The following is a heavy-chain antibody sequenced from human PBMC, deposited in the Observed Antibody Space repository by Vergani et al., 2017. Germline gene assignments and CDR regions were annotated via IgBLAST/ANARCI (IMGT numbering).Heavy chain of an antibody. CDR2: ISGSGGST. J-gene: IGHJ3*02. D-gene: IGHD6-13*01. V-gene: IGHV3-23*01. CDR1: GFTFSSYA. Sequence: EVQLLESGGGLVQPGGSLRLSCAASGFTFSSYAMSWVRQAPGKGLEWVSAISGSGGSTYYADSVKGRFTITRENPKNALYLQVNSLRAEDRAVYYWAKDLGGYSSSWYLTVLGAFDIWGQGTMVTVSS. CDR3: AKDLGGYSSSWYLTVLGAFDI.